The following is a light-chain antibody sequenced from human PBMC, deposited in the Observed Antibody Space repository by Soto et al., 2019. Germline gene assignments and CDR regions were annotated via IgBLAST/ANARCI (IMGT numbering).Light chain of an antibody. V-gene: IGKV3-20*01. CDR1: QSVSSTY. Sequence: EIVLTQSPGTLSLSPGERATLSCRASQSVSSTYLAWYQQKPGQAPRLLIYGASSRATGIPDRFSGSGSGTDFTLTISRLEPEDCAVYYCQQYGYSSQTFGQGTKVEIK. J-gene: IGKJ1*01. CDR2: GAS. CDR3: QQYGYSSQT.